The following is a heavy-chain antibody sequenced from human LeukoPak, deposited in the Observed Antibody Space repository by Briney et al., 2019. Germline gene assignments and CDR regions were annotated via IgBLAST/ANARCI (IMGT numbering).Heavy chain of an antibody. J-gene: IGHJ5*02. CDR3: ARRFNGGYSSSWYLWSWFDP. Sequence: ASVNVSCKASGYTFYSYGISWVRQAPGQGLEWMGWIGAYNGNTNYAQKLQGRVTMTTDTSTSTAYMELRSLRSDDTAVYYCARRFNGGYSSSWYLWSWFDPWGQGTLVTVSS. D-gene: IGHD6-13*01. CDR1: GYTFYSYG. V-gene: IGHV1-18*01. CDR2: IGAYNGNT.